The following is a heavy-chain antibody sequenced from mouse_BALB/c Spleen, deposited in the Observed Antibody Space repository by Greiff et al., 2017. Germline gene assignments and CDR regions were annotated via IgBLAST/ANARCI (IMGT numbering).Heavy chain of an antibody. CDR3: ARSYYRYDESWFAY. Sequence: VQLQQSGPELVKPGASVKMSCKASGYTFTSYVMHWVKQKPGQGLEWIGYINPYNDGTKYNEKFKGKATLTSDKSSSTAYMELSSLTSEDSAVYYCARSYYRYDESWFAYWGQGTLVTVSA. D-gene: IGHD2-14*01. J-gene: IGHJ3*01. CDR2: INPYNDGT. CDR1: GYTFTSYV. V-gene: IGHV1-14*01.